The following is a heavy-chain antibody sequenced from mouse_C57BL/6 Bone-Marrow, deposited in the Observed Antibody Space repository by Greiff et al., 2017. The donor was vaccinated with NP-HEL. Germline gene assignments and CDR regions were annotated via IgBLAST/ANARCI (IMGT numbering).Heavy chain of an antibody. CDR2: ISSGGSYT. D-gene: IGHD2-4*01. Sequence: DVMLVESGGDLVKPGGSLKLSCAASGFTFSSYGMSWVRQTPDKRLEWVATISSGGSYTYYPDSVKGRFTISRDNAKNTLYLQMSSLKSEDTAMYYCARYDYDEAAWFAYWGQGTLVTVSA. J-gene: IGHJ3*01. V-gene: IGHV5-6*02. CDR3: ARYDYDEAAWFAY. CDR1: GFTFSSYG.